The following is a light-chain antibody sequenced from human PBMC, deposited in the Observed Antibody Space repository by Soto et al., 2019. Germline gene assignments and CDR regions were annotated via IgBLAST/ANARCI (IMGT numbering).Light chain of an antibody. Sequence: QSVLTQPPSVSAAPGQKVTISCSGSSSNIGNNYVSWYQQLPGTAPKLLIYDHNKRPSGIPDRFSGSKSGTSATLGITGLQTGDEADYYCGTWDSSLNAVVCGAGTKLTVL. CDR2: DHN. CDR3: GTWDSSLNAVV. CDR1: SSNIGNNY. J-gene: IGLJ1*01. V-gene: IGLV1-51*01.